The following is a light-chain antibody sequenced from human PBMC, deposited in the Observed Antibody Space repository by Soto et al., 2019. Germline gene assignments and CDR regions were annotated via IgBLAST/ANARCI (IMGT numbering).Light chain of an antibody. Sequence: DIQMTQSPSTLSGSVGDRVTITCRASQTISSWLAWYQQKPGKAPKLLIYMASRLESGVPSRFSGSGSGTEFTLTISSLQPDDFATYYCQHYNSYSEAFGQRTKVDIK. V-gene: IGKV1-5*03. CDR3: QHYNSYSEA. J-gene: IGKJ1*01. CDR1: QTISSW. CDR2: MAS.